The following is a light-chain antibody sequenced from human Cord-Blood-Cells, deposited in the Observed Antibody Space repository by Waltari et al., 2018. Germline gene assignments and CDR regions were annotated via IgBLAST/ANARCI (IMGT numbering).Light chain of an antibody. CDR1: QSVSSY. CDR2: DAS. CDR3: QQRSNWLT. Sequence: EIVLTQSPATLSLSPGERATLSCRASQSVSSYLAWYPQKPGQAPRLLIYDASTRATGIPARFSGSGSGTDFTLTISSLEPEDFAVYYCQQRSNWLTFGGGTKVEIK. J-gene: IGKJ4*01. V-gene: IGKV3-11*01.